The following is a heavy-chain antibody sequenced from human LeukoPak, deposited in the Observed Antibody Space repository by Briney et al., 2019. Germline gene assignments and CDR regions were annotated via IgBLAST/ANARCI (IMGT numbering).Heavy chain of an antibody. V-gene: IGHV3-48*02. CDR3: TRDPHALDY. CDR2: ITSSSSTI. J-gene: IGHJ4*02. Sequence: PGGSRRLSCAASGFTFSSYSMNWVRQAPGKGLEWVSYITSSSSTIYCADSVKGRFTISRDNAKNSLSLQMNSLRDEDTAVYFCTRDPHALDYWGQGTLVTVSS. CDR1: GFTFSSYS.